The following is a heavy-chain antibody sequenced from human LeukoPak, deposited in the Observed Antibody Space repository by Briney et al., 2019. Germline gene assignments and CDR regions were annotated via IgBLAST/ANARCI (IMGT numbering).Heavy chain of an antibody. D-gene: IGHD3-10*01. Sequence: GGSLRLSCAASGFTFSSYAMHWVRQAPGKGLEWVAVIPYDGSNKYYADSVKGRFTISRDNSKNTLYLQMNSLRAEDTAVYYCARHGSGSYSWGQGTLVTVSS. CDR3: ARHGSGSYS. CDR2: IPYDGSNK. CDR1: GFTFSSYA. V-gene: IGHV3-30-3*01. J-gene: IGHJ4*02.